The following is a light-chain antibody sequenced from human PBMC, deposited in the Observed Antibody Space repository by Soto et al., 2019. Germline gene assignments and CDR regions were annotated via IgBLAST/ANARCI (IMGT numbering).Light chain of an antibody. V-gene: IGKV1-5*03. CDR1: QSMSRQ. CDR3: LQYQSYWT. J-gene: IGKJ1*01. CDR2: QAS. Sequence: DIQMTQSPSTLSASVADRVSITCRASQSMSRQLAWYQQKPGKAPNLLIYQASNLETGVPSRFTGIGSGTEFTLTISSLQPDDLATYYCLQYQSYWTFGQGTKVEVK.